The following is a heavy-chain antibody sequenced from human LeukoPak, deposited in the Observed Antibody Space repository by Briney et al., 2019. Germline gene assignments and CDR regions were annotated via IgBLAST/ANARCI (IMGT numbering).Heavy chain of an antibody. CDR3: ARRWSRRSSGWYRLDP. D-gene: IGHD6-19*01. CDR1: GYTFTGYY. CDR2: INPNSGNT. J-gene: IGHJ5*02. Sequence: ASVKVSCKASGYTFTGYYMHWVRQAPGQELGWMGRINPNSGNTGYAQKFQGRVTMTRNTSISTAYRELSSLRSEDTAVYYCARRWSRRSSGWYRLDPWGQGTLVTVSS. V-gene: IGHV1-8*02.